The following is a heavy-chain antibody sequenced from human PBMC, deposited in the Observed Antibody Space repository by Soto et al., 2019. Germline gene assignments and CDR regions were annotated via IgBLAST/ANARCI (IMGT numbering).Heavy chain of an antibody. CDR1: GLTFDDYA. V-gene: IGHV3-9*01. CDR3: AKAPVQVVAATRGPFDY. J-gene: IGHJ4*02. Sequence: GGSLRLSCAASGLTFDDYAMHWVRQAPGKGLEWVSGISWNSGSIGYADSVKGRFTISRDNAKNSLYLQMNSLRAEDTALYYCAKAPVQVVAATRGPFDYWGQGTLVTVSS. CDR2: ISWNSGSI. D-gene: IGHD2-15*01.